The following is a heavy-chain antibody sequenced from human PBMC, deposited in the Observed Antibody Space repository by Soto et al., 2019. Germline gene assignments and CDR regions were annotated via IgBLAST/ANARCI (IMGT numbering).Heavy chain of an antibody. Sequence: PGGSLRLSCAASGFMFSYWMHWVRQVPGKGLVWVSRINTDGSSTSYADSVKGRFTISRDNAKNTLYLQMNSLRAEDTAVYYCARAGYYGSGSYYNGIYYYYGMDVWGQGTTVTSP. CDR2: INTDGSST. D-gene: IGHD3-10*01. V-gene: IGHV3-74*01. CDR1: GFMFSYW. J-gene: IGHJ6*02. CDR3: ARAGYYGSGSYYNGIYYYYGMDV.